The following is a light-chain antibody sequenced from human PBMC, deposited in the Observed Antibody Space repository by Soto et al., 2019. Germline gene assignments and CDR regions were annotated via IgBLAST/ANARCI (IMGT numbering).Light chain of an antibody. CDR3: QQRSNWPPGIP. J-gene: IGKJ5*01. CDR2: DAS. CDR1: QSVSSY. V-gene: IGKV3-11*01. Sequence: EIVLTQSPATLSLSPGERATLSCKASQSVSSYLAWYQQKPGQAPRLLIYDASSRATGIPARFSGSGSGTDFTLTISSLEPEDFAVYYCQQRSNWPPGIPFGQGTRLEIK.